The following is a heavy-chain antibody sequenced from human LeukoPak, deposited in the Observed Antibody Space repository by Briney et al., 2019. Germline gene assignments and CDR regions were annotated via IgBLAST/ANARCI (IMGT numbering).Heavy chain of an antibody. V-gene: IGHV1-24*01. D-gene: IGHD3-10*01. CDR1: GYTFTGYC. CDR3: VTLRGVITTTDAFDI. CDR2: FDPEDGET. Sequence: ASVKVSCKASGYTFTGYCMHWVRQAPGKGLEWMGGFDPEDGETIYAQKFQGRVTMTEDTSTDTAYMELSSLRSEDTAVYYCVTLRGVITTTDAFDIWGQGTMVTVSS. J-gene: IGHJ3*02.